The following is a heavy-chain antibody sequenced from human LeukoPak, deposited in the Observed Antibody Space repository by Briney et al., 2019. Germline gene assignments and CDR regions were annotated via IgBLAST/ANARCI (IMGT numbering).Heavy chain of an antibody. CDR2: ISGSGSGGIT. J-gene: IGHJ4*02. Sequence: PGGSLRLSCAASGFTFSSSAMSWVRQAPGKGLEWVSRISGSGSGGITYYADSVKGRFTISRDNSKNTLYLQMNSLRAEDTAVYYCAKSGYNRFDYWGQGTLVTVSS. CDR3: AKSGYNRFDY. V-gene: IGHV3-23*01. CDR1: GFTFSSSA. D-gene: IGHD5-24*01.